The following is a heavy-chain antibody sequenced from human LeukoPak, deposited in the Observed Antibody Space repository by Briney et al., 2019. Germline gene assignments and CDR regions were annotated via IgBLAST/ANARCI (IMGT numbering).Heavy chain of an antibody. Sequence: GGSLRLSCAASGFTFSSYAMHWVRQAPGKGLEWVAVISYDGSNKYYADSVMGRFTISRDNSKNTLYLQMNSLRAEDTAVYYCARRDILTGYQDYWGQGTLVTVSS. J-gene: IGHJ4*02. D-gene: IGHD3-9*01. CDR1: GFTFSSYA. V-gene: IGHV3-30-3*01. CDR3: ARRDILTGYQDY. CDR2: ISYDGSNK.